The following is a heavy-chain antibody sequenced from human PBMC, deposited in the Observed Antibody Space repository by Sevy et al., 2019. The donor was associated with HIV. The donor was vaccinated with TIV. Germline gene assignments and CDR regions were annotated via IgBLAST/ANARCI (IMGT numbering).Heavy chain of an antibody. Sequence: ASVKVSCKASGYTFTSYAIHWVRQAPGQRLEWMGWINAGNGNTKDSQKFQGRVTITRDTSARTDYMELSSLRSEETAVYYCARDWGYCSGGSCYRYNWFDPWGQGTLVTVSS. CDR1: GYTFTSYA. V-gene: IGHV1-3*01. CDR2: INAGNGNT. J-gene: IGHJ5*02. CDR3: ARDWGYCSGGSCYRYNWFDP. D-gene: IGHD2-15*01.